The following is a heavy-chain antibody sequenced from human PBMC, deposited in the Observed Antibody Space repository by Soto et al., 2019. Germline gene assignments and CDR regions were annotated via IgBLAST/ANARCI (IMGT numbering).Heavy chain of an antibody. CDR1: RFTFRSFG. D-gene: IGHD3-16*01. J-gene: IGHJ5*02. V-gene: IGHV3-30*18. CDR2: ISYDGSNK. Sequence: EGTLRISCAACRFTFRSFGMHWVRQAPGKGLEWVAVISYDGSNKYYADSVKGRFTISRDDSKNTLYLQMNSLRAEDTAVYYCAKTAGYDYVWGSSDFVPWDQGTLVAVFS. CDR3: AKTAGYDYVWGSSDFVP.